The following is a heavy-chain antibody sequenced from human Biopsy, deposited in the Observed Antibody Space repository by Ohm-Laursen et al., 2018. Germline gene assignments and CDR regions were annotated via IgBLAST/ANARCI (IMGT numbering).Heavy chain of an antibody. V-gene: IGHV1-24*01. D-gene: IGHD2-21*02. CDR1: GDMFTEFS. J-gene: IGHJ4*02. CDR3: AADSENCGGDCYIY. CDR2: FDPEEGQR. Sequence: ASVTASCKVSGDMFTEFSIHWVRQAPGKGLEWMGGFDPEEGQRTYAQKFQGRLTMTEETSADTAYMELRGLRSEDAAVYYCAADSENCGGDCYIYWGQGTQVTVSS.